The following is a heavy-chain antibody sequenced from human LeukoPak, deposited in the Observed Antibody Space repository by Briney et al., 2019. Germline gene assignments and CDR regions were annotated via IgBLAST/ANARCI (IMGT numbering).Heavy chain of an antibody. CDR3: AELGITMIGGV. D-gene: IGHD3-10*02. CDR1: GFIFSSYW. J-gene: IGHJ6*04. CDR2: IKQDGSEK. V-gene: IGHV3-7*01. Sequence: GGSLRLSCAASGFIFSSYWMSWVRQAPGKGLEWVANIKQDGSEKYYVDSVKGRFTISRDNSKNTLYLQMNSLRAEDTAVYYCAELGITMIGGVWGKGTTVTISS.